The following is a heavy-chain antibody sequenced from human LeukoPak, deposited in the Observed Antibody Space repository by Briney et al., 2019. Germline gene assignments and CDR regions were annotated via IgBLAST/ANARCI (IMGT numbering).Heavy chain of an antibody. D-gene: IGHD5-18*01. CDR1: GGSLSSYY. Sequence: SETLSLTCTVSGGSLSSYYWSWIRQPPGKGLEWIGYIYYSGSTNYNPSLKSRVTISVDTSKNQFSLKLSSVTAADTAVYYCARAVDTAMVTAASPPQSYYYYGMDVWGQGTTVTVSS. CDR3: ARAVDTAMVTAASPPQSYYYYGMDV. J-gene: IGHJ6*02. V-gene: IGHV4-59*08. CDR2: IYYSGST.